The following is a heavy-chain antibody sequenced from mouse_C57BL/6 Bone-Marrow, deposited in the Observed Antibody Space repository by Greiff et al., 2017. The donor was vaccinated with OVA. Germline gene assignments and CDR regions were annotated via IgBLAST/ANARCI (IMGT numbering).Heavy chain of an antibody. Sequence: VKLQQPGAELVKPGASVKMSCKASGYTFTSYWITWVKQRPGQGLEWIGDIYPGSGSTNYNEKFKSKATLTVDTSSSTAYMQLSSLTSEDSAIYYCASYYYGSSYVFDYWGQGTTLTVSS. CDR3: ASYYYGSSYVFDY. D-gene: IGHD1-1*01. CDR2: IYPGSGST. V-gene: IGHV1-55*01. CDR1: GYTFTSYW. J-gene: IGHJ2*01.